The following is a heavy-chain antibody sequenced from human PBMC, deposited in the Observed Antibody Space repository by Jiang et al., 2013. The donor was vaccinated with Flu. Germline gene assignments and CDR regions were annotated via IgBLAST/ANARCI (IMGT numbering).Heavy chain of an antibody. D-gene: IGHD2-2*01. CDR2: INPSGGST. Sequence: GQGLEWMGIINPSGGSTSYAQKFQGRVTMTRDTSTSTVYMELSSLRSEDTAVYYCARTVPAAKRLFDYWGQGTLVTVSS. CDR3: ARTVPAAKRLFDY. V-gene: IGHV1-46*01. J-gene: IGHJ4*02.